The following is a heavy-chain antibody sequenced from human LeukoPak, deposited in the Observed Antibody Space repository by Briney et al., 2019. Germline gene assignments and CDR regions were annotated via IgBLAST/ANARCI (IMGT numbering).Heavy chain of an antibody. CDR1: EGTFSSYA. V-gene: IGHV1-69*13. J-gene: IGHJ4*02. CDR2: IIPIFGTA. D-gene: IGHD1-26*01. CDR3: ASHKTWELPAY. Sequence: SVKVSCKASEGTFSSYAISWVRQAPGQGLEWMGGIIPIFGTANYAQKFQGRVTITADESTSTAYMELSSLRSEDTAVYYCASHKTWELPAYWGQGTLVTVSS.